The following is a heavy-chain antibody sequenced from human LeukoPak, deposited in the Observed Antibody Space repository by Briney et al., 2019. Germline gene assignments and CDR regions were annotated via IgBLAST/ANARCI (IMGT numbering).Heavy chain of an antibody. CDR1: GFAVSNSE. V-gene: IGHV3-48*03. D-gene: IGHD3-10*02. Sequence: PGGSLRLSCAASGFAVSNSEMNWVRQAPGKGLEWVSYISTSSTTIHYADSVKGRFTISRDNAKNSLYLQMNSLRAEDTAVYYCAELGITMIGGVWGKGTTVTISS. J-gene: IGHJ6*04. CDR3: AELGITMIGGV. CDR2: ISTSSTTI.